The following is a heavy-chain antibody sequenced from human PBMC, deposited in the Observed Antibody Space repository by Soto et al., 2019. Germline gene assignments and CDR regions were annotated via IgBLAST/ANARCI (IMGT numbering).Heavy chain of an antibody. CDR2: IYYGGST. J-gene: IGHJ4*02. CDR1: GGSISSYY. Sequence: SETLSLTCSVSGGSISSYYWSWIRQPPGKGLEWIGYIYYGGSTNYNPSLKSRVTISVDTSKNQFSLKLSSVTAADTAVYYCARRYGASFDYWGQGTLVTVSS. V-gene: IGHV4-59*01. D-gene: IGHD4-17*01. CDR3: ARRYGASFDY.